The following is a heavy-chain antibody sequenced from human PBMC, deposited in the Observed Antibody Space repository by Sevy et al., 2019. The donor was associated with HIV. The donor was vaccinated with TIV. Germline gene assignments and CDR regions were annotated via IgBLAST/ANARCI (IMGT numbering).Heavy chain of an antibody. CDR3: ARARGSNSPDY. J-gene: IGHJ4*02. CDR2: IFFTGRT. CDR1: GSSVSSSSYY. D-gene: IGHD4-4*01. V-gene: IGHV4-61*01. Sequence: SETLSLTCTVSGSSVSSSSYYWTWIRQPPGKRLEWIGYIFFTGRTSYHPSLRGRVTISQDTSKNQFSLNLTSVTAADTAIYYCARARGSNSPDYWGQGTLVTVSS.